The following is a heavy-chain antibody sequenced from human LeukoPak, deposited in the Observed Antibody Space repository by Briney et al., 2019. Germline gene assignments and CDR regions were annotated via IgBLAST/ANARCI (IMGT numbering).Heavy chain of an antibody. D-gene: IGHD3-22*01. CDR1: GGSISSYYW. CDR3: AHSFSRSRWLLTAFDI. V-gene: IGHV2-5*08. CDR2: IYWDDDK. J-gene: IGHJ3*02. Sequence: TLSLTCTVSGGSISSYYWSWIRQPPGKGLEWLALIYWDDDKRYSPSLKSRLTIAKDTSKNQVVLTMTNMDPVDTATYYCAHSFSRSRWLLTAFDIWGQGTMVTVSS.